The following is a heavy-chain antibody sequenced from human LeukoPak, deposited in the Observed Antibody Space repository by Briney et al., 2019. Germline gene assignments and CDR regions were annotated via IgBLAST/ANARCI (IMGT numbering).Heavy chain of an antibody. V-gene: IGHV3-48*02. CDR1: GFTFNSYS. D-gene: IGHD1-14*01. J-gene: IGHJ4*02. CDR2: ISLGGDTI. Sequence: GGSLRLSCAASGFTFNSYSMNWVRQAPGKGLEWVSYISLGGDTIYYAGSVRGRFTISRDAAGNSLYLQMNSLRDEDTAVYYCARILGLTLDYWGQGTLVTVSS. CDR3: ARILGLTLDY.